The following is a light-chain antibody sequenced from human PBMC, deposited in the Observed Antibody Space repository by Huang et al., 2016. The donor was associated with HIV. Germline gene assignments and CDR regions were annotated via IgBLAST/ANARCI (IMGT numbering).Light chain of an antibody. CDR2: AAS. Sequence: AIRITQSPSSLSASTGDRVTITCRASPGISSYLAWYQQKPGKAPKLLIYAASTLQSGVPSRFSGSGSGTDFTLTISCLQSEDFATYYCQQYYSYPITFGQGTRLEIK. CDR3: QQYYSYPIT. J-gene: IGKJ5*01. CDR1: PGISSY. V-gene: IGKV1-8*01.